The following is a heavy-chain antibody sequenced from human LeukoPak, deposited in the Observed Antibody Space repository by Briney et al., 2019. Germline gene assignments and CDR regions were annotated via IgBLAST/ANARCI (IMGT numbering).Heavy chain of an antibody. CDR1: GYTXTGYY. Sequence: ASVKVSCKASGYTXTGYYMHWVXQAXGQGLEWMGWINPNSGGTNYTQKFQGRVTMTRDTSISTAYMELSRLRSDDTAVYYCAKIAAAGNWFDPWGQGTLVTVSS. D-gene: IGHD6-13*01. CDR2: INPNSGGT. J-gene: IGHJ5*02. CDR3: AKIAAAGNWFDP. V-gene: IGHV1-2*02.